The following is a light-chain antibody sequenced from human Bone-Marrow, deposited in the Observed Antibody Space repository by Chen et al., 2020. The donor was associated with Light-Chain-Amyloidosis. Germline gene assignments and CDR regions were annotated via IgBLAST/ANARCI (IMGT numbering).Light chain of an antibody. CDR1: QHIRNE. CDR2: GAS. J-gene: IGKJ5*01. Sequence: AILMTQSPPSLSASVGERVTITFRAIQHIRNELAWYKKKPGRAPRLLISGASKLHSGVPSRFGGRGVGTDFSLTITSVQPEDFATYYCLQEFTYPLTFGPGTRL. V-gene: IGKV1-6*01. CDR3: LQEFTYPLT.